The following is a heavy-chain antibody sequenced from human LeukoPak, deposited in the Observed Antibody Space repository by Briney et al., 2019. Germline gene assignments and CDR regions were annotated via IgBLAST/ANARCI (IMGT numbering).Heavy chain of an antibody. V-gene: IGHV3-11*03. Sequence: PGGSLRLSCAASGFTFSDYYMSWIRQAPGKGLEWVSYISSSGSNTNYADSVKGRFTISRDNAENSLYLQMNSLRAEDTAVYYCARYFYDNSGYYPVFDYWGQGALVTVSS. CDR2: ISSSGSNT. J-gene: IGHJ4*02. D-gene: IGHD3-22*01. CDR3: ARYFYDNSGYYPVFDY. CDR1: GFTFSDYY.